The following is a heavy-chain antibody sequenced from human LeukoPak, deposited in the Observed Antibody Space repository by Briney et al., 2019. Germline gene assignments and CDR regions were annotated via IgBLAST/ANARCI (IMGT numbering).Heavy chain of an antibody. Sequence: SEALSLTCTVSLDSTTSNFWSWVRQPPGKGLEWIGEIHGSGSPNYNPSLQSRVTISIDRSRNQIALELSSVTAADTAVYYCAREILGGFNPGAYWGQGTLVTVSS. CDR1: LDSTTSNF. V-gene: IGHV4-4*02. J-gene: IGHJ4*02. CDR2: IHGSGSP. D-gene: IGHD1-14*01. CDR3: AREILGGFNPGAY.